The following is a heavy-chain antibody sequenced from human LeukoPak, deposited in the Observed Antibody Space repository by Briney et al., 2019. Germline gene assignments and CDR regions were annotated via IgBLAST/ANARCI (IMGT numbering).Heavy chain of an antibody. D-gene: IGHD6-25*01. J-gene: IGHJ4*02. Sequence: GGSLRLSCAASGFTFSSYGMHWVRQAPGKGLEWVAVISYDGSNKYYADSVKGRFTISRDNSKNTLYLQMNSLRAEDTAVYYCAKDLAATVDYWGQGILVTVSS. V-gene: IGHV3-30*18. CDR2: ISYDGSNK. CDR1: GFTFSSYG. CDR3: AKDLAATVDY.